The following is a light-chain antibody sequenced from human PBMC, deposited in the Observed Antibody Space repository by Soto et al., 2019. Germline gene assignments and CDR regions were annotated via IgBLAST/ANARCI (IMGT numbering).Light chain of an antibody. Sequence: QSVLTQPASVSGSPGQSITTSCTGTSSDVGAYNYVSWYQHHPGKVPKLLIYEVTNRPSGVSDRFSGSKSGNTASLTISGLQAEDEADYYCSSKRDSSTLFVFGTGTKVT. V-gene: IGLV2-14*01. J-gene: IGLJ1*01. CDR1: SSDVGAYNY. CDR3: SSKRDSSTLFV. CDR2: EVT.